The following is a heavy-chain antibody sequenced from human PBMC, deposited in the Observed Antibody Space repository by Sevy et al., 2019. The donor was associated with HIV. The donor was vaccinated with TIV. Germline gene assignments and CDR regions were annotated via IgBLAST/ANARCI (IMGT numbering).Heavy chain of an antibody. Sequence: GXSLRLSCAAXXXXFDDYAMXXVRQVPXKGLEWXSLISRDXSVIYYADSVKGRFSISRDNSKNSLYLQMNSLRPEDTALYYCXKAYGMAAVGXFGXWGQGTLVTVSS. D-gene: IGHD3-10*01. V-gene: IGHV3-43D*03. J-gene: IGHJ4*02. CDR2: ISRDXSVI. CDR1: XXXFDDYA. CDR3: XKAYGMAAVGXFGX.